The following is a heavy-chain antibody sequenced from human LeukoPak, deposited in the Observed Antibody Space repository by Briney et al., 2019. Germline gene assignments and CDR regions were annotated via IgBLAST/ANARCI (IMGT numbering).Heavy chain of an antibody. CDR3: VIVRGYFDSSGSDY. CDR2: ITNNGGNT. J-gene: IGHJ4*02. D-gene: IGHD3-9*01. V-gene: IGHV3-64D*06. CDR1: GFTFSSYT. Sequence: PGGSLRISCSASGFTFSSYTIHWVRQAPGKGLEFVSAITNNGGNTYYADSVKGRFTITRDNSKNTVYLQMSSLRAEDTAVYYCVIVRGYFDSSGSDYWGQGTLVTVSS.